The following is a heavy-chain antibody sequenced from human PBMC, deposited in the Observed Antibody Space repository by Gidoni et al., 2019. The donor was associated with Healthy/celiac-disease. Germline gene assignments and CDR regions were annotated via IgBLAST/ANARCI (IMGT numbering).Heavy chain of an antibody. CDR2: ISSNGGST. CDR1: GFTFSSYA. CDR3: VQGHDYGDRSIDY. J-gene: IGHJ4*02. V-gene: IGHV3-64D*06. Sequence: EVQLVDAGGGLVQPGGSLRLSFSASGFTFSSYAMHWFRQAPGKELEYVSAISSNGGSTYYADSVKGRFTISRDNSKNTLYLQMSSLRAEDTAVYYCVQGHDYGDRSIDYWGQGTLVTVSS. D-gene: IGHD4-17*01.